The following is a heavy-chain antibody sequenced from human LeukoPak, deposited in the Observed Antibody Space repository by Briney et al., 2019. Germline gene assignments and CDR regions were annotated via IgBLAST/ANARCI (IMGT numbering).Heavy chain of an antibody. CDR2: ISAHNGNT. V-gene: IGHV1-18*01. D-gene: IGHD2-15*01. J-gene: IGHJ6*03. CDR3: ARDPHYCSGGSCHEDYYYMDV. Sequence: ASVKVSCKASGYTFTTYIISWVRQAPGQGLEWMGWISAHNGNTNYAQNFQGRITVTTDTSTSTAYMELRSLRSDDTGVYYCARDPHYCSGGSCHEDYYYMDVWGRGTTVTVSS. CDR1: GYTFTTYI.